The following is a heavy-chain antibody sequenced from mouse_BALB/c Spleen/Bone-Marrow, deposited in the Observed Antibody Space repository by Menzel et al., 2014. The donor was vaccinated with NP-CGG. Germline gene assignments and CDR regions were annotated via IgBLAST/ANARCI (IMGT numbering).Heavy chain of an antibody. D-gene: IGHD1-3*01. CDR2: IYPANGNT. CDR3: ARSPGEVNY. Sequence: VQLQQSEAELVKPGASVKLSCTASGFNIIYAYIHWVKRRPEQGLEWIGRIYPANGNTNYDPKFQGKTTITADTSSNTAYLHLNSLTSEDTAVYYCARSPGEVNYWGQGTLVTVSA. CDR1: GFNIIYAY. J-gene: IGHJ3*01. V-gene: IGHV14-3*02.